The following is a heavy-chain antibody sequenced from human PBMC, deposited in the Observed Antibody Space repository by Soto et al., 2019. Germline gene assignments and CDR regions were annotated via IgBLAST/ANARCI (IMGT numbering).Heavy chain of an antibody. CDR2: ITSSGGTI. CDR3: ARHRPFYDGGYGMDV. D-gene: IGHD5-12*01. Sequence: QVQLVESGGGLVKPGGSLRLSCAASGFTFSDYYMSWIRQAPGKGLEWVSYITSSGGTIYYADSLKGRFTISRDNAKNSLYLQINSLRAEDTAVDYCARHRPFYDGGYGMDVWGQGTTVTVSS. CDR1: GFTFSDYY. J-gene: IGHJ6*02. V-gene: IGHV3-11*01.